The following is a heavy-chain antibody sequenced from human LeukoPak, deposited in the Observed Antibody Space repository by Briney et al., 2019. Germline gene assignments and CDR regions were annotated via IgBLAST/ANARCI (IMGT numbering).Heavy chain of an antibody. CDR3: ARGGNLLRYYYGMDV. V-gene: IGHV3-74*01. CDR2: INSDGSST. J-gene: IGHJ6*04. D-gene: IGHD4-23*01. CDR1: GFTFSSYW. Sequence: PGGSLRLSCAASGFTFSSYWMHWVRQAPGKGLVWVSRINSDGSSTSYADSVKGRFTISRDNAKNTLYLQMNSLRAEDTAVYYCARGGNLLRYYYGMDVWGKGTTVTVSS.